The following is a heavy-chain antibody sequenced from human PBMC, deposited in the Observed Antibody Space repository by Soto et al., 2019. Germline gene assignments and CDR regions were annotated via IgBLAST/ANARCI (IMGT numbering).Heavy chain of an antibody. CDR3: AKDLYGSGTYYTGPGGY. CDR1: GFTATDYG. D-gene: IGHD3-10*01. J-gene: IGHJ4*02. CDR2: ISSDGTTQ. V-gene: IGHV3-30*18. Sequence: GGSLRLSCAASGFTATDYGMHLVRQAPGKGLEWVALISSDGTTQYYADSVKGRFTISRDYSKNTLYLQMNSLRVDDTAVFYCAKDLYGSGTYYTGPGGYWGQGTLVTVS.